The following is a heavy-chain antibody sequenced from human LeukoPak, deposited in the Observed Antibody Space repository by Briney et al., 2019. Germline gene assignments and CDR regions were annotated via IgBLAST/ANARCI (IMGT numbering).Heavy chain of an antibody. CDR1: GGSISSYY. Sequence: PSETLSLTCTVSGGSISSYYWSWIRQPPGKGLEWIGYIYYSGSTNYNPSLKSRVTISVDTSKNQFSLKLSSVTAADTAVYYCARGDYYGSGSCFDYWGQGTLVTVSS. D-gene: IGHD3-10*01. CDR2: IYYSGST. J-gene: IGHJ4*02. CDR3: ARGDYYGSGSCFDY. V-gene: IGHV4-59*01.